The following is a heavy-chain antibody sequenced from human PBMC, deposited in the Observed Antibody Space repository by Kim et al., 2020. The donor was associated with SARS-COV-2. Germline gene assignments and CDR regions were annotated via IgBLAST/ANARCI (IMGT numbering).Heavy chain of an antibody. J-gene: IGHJ4*02. CDR3: ARDIRITMVRGVITYFDF. D-gene: IGHD3-10*01. V-gene: IGHV4-59*01. CDR2: IYYSGST. Sequence: SETLSLTCTVSGGSISSYHWSWIRQPPGKGLEWIGYIYYSGSTNYNPSLKSRVTISVDTSKNQFSLKLSSVTAADTAVYYCARDIRITMVRGVITYFDFWGQGTLVTVSS. CDR1: GGSISSYH.